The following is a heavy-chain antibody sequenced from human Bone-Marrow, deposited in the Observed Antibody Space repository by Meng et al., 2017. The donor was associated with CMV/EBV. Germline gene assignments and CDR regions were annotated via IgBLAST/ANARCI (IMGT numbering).Heavy chain of an antibody. J-gene: IGHJ4*02. D-gene: IGHD3-16*02. Sequence: ASVKVSCKASGYTFTSYDINWVRQATGQGLEWMGWMNPNSGNTGYAQKFQGRVTMTRNTSISTAYMELSSLRSEDTAVYYCARDGQGLGELSSFNDYWGQGTLVTVSS. CDR2: MNPNSGNT. CDR3: ARDGQGLGELSSFNDY. V-gene: IGHV1-8*01. CDR1: GYTFTSYD.